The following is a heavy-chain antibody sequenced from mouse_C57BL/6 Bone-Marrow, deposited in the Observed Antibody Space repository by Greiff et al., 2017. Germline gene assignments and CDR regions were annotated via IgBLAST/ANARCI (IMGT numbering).Heavy chain of an antibody. CDR3: ARNVLGY. Sequence: VQLQQSGPGLVQPSPSLSITCTVSGFSLTSYGVHWVSQSPGKGLEWLGVIWRGGSTDYNAAFISRLSISKDNSKSHVFFKMNSLQADDTAIYYCARNVLGYWGQGTLVTVSA. D-gene: IGHD4-1*01. V-gene: IGHV2-2*01. J-gene: IGHJ3*01. CDR2: IWRGGST. CDR1: GFSLTSYG.